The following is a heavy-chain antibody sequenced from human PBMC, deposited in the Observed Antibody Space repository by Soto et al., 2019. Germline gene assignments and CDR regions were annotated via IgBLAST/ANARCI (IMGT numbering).Heavy chain of an antibody. Sequence: SETLSLTCPVSDCSITRYCWSWIRQPPGKGLEWIGYTHYSGSTNYNPSLESRVTMSVDTSKNQFSLNLRSVTAADTAVYYCARLSPMTIAGTAYYHSMDVWGQGAPVTVSS. D-gene: IGHD6-13*01. J-gene: IGHJ6*02. CDR1: DCSITRYC. V-gene: IGHV4-59*12. CDR3: ARLSPMTIAGTAYYHSMDV. CDR2: THYSGST.